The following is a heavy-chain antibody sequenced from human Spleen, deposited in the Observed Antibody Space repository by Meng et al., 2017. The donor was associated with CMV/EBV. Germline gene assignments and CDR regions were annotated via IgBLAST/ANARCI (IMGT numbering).Heavy chain of an antibody. J-gene: IGHJ3*02. V-gene: IGHV3-53*01. D-gene: IGHD3-16*01. CDR3: ARGPWGGDLTDHGFGI. CDR1: GLTVSSNY. Sequence: GESLKISCVASGLTVSSNYMSWVRQAPGGGLGWVSTVSEATGSTYCADYVKGRFTISRDNSRNTLYLQMNSLRAEDTAVYYCARGPWGGDLTDHGFGIWGQGTMVTVSS. CDR2: SEATGST.